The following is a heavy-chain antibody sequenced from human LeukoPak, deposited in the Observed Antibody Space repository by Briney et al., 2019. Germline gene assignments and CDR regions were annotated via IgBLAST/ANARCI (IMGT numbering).Heavy chain of an antibody. J-gene: IGHJ4*02. CDR2: ISNNGGYT. V-gene: IGHV3-23*01. D-gene: IGHD1-26*01. CDR3: AKVIGMGELPVADFDY. Sequence: GGSLRLSCAASGFTFSSSAMSWVRQAPGKGLEWVSAISNNGGYTYYADSVQGRFTISRDNSKNTLYLQMNSLRAEDTAVYYCAKVIGMGELPVADFDYWGQGTLVTVSS. CDR1: GFTFSSSA.